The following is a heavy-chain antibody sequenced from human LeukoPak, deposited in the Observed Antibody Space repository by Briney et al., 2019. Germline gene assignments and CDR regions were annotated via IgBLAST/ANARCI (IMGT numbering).Heavy chain of an antibody. CDR2: ISDSGGST. Sequence: AGGSLRLSCAGSGFTFRTYARSWVRQAPGKGLEWVSAISDSGGSTYYADSVKGRFTISRDNSKNTLYLQMHSLRAEDTAVYYCAKSLNYYDSGTSRRDFYYWGQGTLVTVSS. J-gene: IGHJ4*02. CDR1: GFTFRTYA. V-gene: IGHV3-23*01. D-gene: IGHD3-10*01. CDR3: AKSLNYYDSGTSRRDFYY.